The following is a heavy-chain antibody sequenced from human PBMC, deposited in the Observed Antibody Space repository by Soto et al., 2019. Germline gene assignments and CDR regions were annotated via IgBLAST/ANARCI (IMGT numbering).Heavy chain of an antibody. D-gene: IGHD3-22*01. V-gene: IGHV3-33*01. CDR1: GFTFSNYG. CDR2: IWYDGSNK. CDR3: ARPSRDYYDSSGPIGY. Sequence: QVQLVESGGGVVQPGRSLRLSCAASGFTFSNYGMHWVRQAPGKGLEWVSVIWYDGSNKYYADSVKGRFTISRDNSKNTLNLQMNSLRDEDTAMYYCARPSRDYYDSSGPIGYWGQGTLVTVSS. J-gene: IGHJ4*02.